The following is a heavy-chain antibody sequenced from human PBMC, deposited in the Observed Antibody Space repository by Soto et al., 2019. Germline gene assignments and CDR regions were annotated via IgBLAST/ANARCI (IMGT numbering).Heavy chain of an antibody. D-gene: IGHD4-17*01. CDR2: IGSAGDT. CDR3: ARPIYGDYAFDY. J-gene: IGHJ4*02. V-gene: IGHV3-13*01. CDR1: GFTFSRYD. Sequence: GGSLRLSCAASGFTFSRYDMPWVRQARGKGLEWVSAIGSAGDTYYPGSVKGRFTISRENAKNSVYLQMNSLRVEDTAVYYCARPIYGDYAFDYWGQRTLVTVSS.